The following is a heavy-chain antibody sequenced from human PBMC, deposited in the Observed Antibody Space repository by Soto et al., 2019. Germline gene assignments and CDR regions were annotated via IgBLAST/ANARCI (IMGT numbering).Heavy chain of an antibody. CDR1: GFTFSSYG. D-gene: IGHD3-3*01. CDR2: IWYDGSNK. V-gene: IGHV3-33*01. CDR3: ARDRGTYDFWSGYSYFDY. Sequence: QVQLVESGGGVVQPGRSLRLSCAASGFTFSSYGKHWVRQAPGKGLEWVAVIWYDGSNKYYADSVKGRFTISRDNSKNTLYLQMNSLRAEDTAVYYCARDRGTYDFWSGYSYFDYWGQGTLVTVSS. J-gene: IGHJ4*02.